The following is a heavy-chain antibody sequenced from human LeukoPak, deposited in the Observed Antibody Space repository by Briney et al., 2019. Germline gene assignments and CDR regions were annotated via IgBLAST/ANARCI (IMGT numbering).Heavy chain of an antibody. J-gene: IGHJ4*02. Sequence: HPGGSLRLSCAASGFTFSNYGMHWVRQAPGKGLEWVTFIRYDGSNKYYADSVKGRFTISRDNSKNTLYLQMNSLRAEDTAVYYCAKVEDSGSYLLIDYWGQGTLVTVSS. V-gene: IGHV3-30*02. CDR3: AKVEDSGSYLLIDY. CDR2: IRYDGSNK. CDR1: GFTFSNYG. D-gene: IGHD1-26*01.